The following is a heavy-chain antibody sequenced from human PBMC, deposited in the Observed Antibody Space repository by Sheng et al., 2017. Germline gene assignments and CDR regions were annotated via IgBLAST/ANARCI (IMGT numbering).Heavy chain of an antibody. V-gene: IGHV4-38-2*01. CDR1: GYSISSGYY. CDR2: IYHSGST. Sequence: QVQLQESGPGLVKPSETLSLTCAVSGYSISSGYYWGWIRQPPGKGLEWIGSIYHSGSTYYNPSLKSRVTISVDTSKNQFSLKLSSVTATDTAVYYCARGSGASSSYSPPSLWGQGTLVTVSS. D-gene: IGHD1-26*01. CDR3: ARGSGASSSYSPPSL. J-gene: IGHJ4*02.